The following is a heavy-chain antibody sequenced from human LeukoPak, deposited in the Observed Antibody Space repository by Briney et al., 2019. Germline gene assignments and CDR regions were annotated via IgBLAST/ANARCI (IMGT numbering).Heavy chain of an antibody. D-gene: IGHD3-22*01. CDR3: ARDSGDSSGYSPG. Sequence: GGSLRLSCAASGLTFSSYSMNWVRQAPGKGLEWVSSISSSSSYIYYADSVKGRFTISRDNAKNSLYLQMNSLRAEDTAVYYCARDSGDSSGYSPGWGQGTLVTVSS. J-gene: IGHJ4*02. V-gene: IGHV3-21*01. CDR2: ISSSSSYI. CDR1: GLTFSSYS.